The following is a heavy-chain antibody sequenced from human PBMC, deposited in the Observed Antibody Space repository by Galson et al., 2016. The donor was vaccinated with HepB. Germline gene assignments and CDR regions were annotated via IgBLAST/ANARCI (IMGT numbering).Heavy chain of an antibody. CDR2: IHRTGST. D-gene: IGHD1-1*01. CDR3: ARQQLSYTWGY. J-gene: IGHJ4*02. Sequence: SETLSLTCAVSGGSISNSDWWSWVRQPPGKGLEWIGEIHRTGSTNYNPSLTSRVTISVDKANEQISLNLYSVTAADAAVYYCARQQLSYTWGYWGQGTQVTVSS. CDR1: GGSISNSDW. V-gene: IGHV4-4*02.